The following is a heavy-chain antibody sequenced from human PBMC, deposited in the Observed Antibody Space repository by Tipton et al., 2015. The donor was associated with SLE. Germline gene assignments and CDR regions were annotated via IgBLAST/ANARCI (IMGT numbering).Heavy chain of an antibody. Sequence: TLSLTCTVSGGSISSYYWSWIRQPPGKGPEWIGTIYYSGSTYYYPSLKSRITISVDTSKNQFSLEVRSVTAADTAVYYCVRLRSKVLIDYWGQGTLVNVSS. J-gene: IGHJ4*02. CDR2: IYYSGST. CDR3: VRLRSKVLIDY. V-gene: IGHV4-59*12. D-gene: IGHD2-8*01. CDR1: GGSISSYY.